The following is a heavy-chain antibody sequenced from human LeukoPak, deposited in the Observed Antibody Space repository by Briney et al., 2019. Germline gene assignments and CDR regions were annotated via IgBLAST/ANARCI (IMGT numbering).Heavy chain of an antibody. J-gene: IGHJ4*02. CDR2: INAGKGNT. D-gene: IGHD1-26*01. CDR1: GYTFTSYA. CDR3: ASSLNGGWELHVFDY. V-gene: IGHV1-3*01. Sequence: ASVKVSCKASGYTFTSYAMHWVRQAPGQRLEWMGWINAGKGNTKYSQKFQGRVTITRDTSASTAYMELSSLRSEDTAVYYCASSLNGGWELHVFDYWGQGTLVTVSS.